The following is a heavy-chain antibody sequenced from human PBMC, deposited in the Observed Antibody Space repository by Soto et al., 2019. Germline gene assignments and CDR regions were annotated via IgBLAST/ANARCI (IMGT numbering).Heavy chain of an antibody. CDR2: IKQDGSEK. CDR3: ARDLVGYNWILAY. J-gene: IGHJ4*02. CDR1: GFTFSSYW. D-gene: IGHD1-20*01. Sequence: PGGSLRLSCAASGFTFSSYWMSWVRQAPGKGLEWVANIKQDGSEKYYVDSVKGRFTISRDNAKNSLYLQMNSLRAEDTAVYYCARDLVGYNWILAYWGQGTLVTVSS. V-gene: IGHV3-7*01.